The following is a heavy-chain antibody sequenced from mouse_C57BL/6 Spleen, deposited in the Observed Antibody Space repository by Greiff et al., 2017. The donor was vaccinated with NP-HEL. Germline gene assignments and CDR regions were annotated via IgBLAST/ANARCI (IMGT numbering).Heavy chain of an antibody. J-gene: IGHJ3*01. CDR3: TRSPSGLGSWFAY. D-gene: IGHD4-1*01. Sequence: VQLKQSGTVLARPGASVKMSCKTSGYTFTSYWMHWVKQRHGQGLEWIGAIYPGNSDTSYNQKFKGKAKLTAVTSASTAYMELSSLTNEDSAVYYCTRSPSGLGSWFAYWGQGTLVTVSA. CDR2: IYPGNSDT. V-gene: IGHV1-5*01. CDR1: GYTFTSYW.